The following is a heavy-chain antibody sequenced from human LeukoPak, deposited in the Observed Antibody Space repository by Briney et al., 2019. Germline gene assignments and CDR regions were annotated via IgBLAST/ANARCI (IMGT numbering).Heavy chain of an antibody. V-gene: IGHV4-59*01. CDR3: ARGPYYGDYEGY. CDR1: GGSISSYY. D-gene: IGHD4-17*01. Sequence: SQTLSLTCTVSGGSISSYYWSWIRQPPGKGLEWIGYIYYSGSTNYNPSLKSRVTISVDTSKNQFSLKLSSVTAADTAVYYCARGPYYGDYEGYWGQGTLVTVSS. J-gene: IGHJ4*02. CDR2: IYYSGST.